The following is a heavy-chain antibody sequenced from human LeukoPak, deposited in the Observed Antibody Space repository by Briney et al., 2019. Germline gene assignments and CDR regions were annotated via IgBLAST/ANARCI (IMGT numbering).Heavy chain of an antibody. CDR2: IYSGGST. V-gene: IGHV3-53*01. D-gene: IGHD3-10*01. CDR3: ALHLTYYYGSGSSPFGY. CDR1: GFTFSSNY. Sequence: GGSLRLSCAASGFTFSSNYMSWVRQAPGKGLEWVSVIYSGGSTYYADSVKGRSTISRDNSKNTLYLQMNSLRAEDTAVYYCALHLTYYYGSGSSPFGYWGQGTLVTVSS. J-gene: IGHJ4*02.